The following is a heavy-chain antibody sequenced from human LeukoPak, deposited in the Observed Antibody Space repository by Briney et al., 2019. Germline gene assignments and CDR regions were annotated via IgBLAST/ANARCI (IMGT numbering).Heavy chain of an antibody. J-gene: IGHJ4*02. V-gene: IGHV3-7*01. D-gene: IGHD3-16*01. CDR3: ARDGGGLDY. CDR2: IQQDGSET. Sequence: GGSLRLSCAASGFSFGIYWMSWVRQAPGKGLEWVAYIQQDGSETYYADSVKGRFTISRDNAKNSLHLQMNSLRVEDTAVYYCARDGGGLDYWGQGTQVTVSS. CDR1: GFSFGIYW.